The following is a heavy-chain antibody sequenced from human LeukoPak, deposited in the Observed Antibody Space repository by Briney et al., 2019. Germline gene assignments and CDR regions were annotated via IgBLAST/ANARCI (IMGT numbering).Heavy chain of an antibody. D-gene: IGHD1-26*01. CDR2: IYHSGST. V-gene: IGHV4-59*01. CDR3: SSGSYSYYYMDV. J-gene: IGHJ6*03. Sequence: SETLSLTCTVSGGSISSYYWSWIRQPPGKGLEWIGYIYHSGSTNYSPSLKSRVTISVDTSKNQFSLRLNSVTAADTAVYYCSSGSYSYYYMDVWGKGTTVTVSS. CDR1: GGSISSYY.